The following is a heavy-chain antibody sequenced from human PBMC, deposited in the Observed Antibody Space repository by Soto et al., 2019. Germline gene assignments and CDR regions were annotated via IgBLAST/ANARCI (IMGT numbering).Heavy chain of an antibody. CDR2: IDPSDSYT. V-gene: IGHV5-10-1*01. J-gene: IGHJ4*02. CDR3: ARFLSAAAGTLFDY. D-gene: IGHD6-13*01. Sequence: WESLKISCKGSGYSFTSYWISWVLQMPGKGLEWMGRIDPSDSYTNYSPSFQGHVTISADKSISTAYLQWSSLKASDTAMYYCARFLSAAAGTLFDYWGQGTLVTVSS. CDR1: GYSFTSYW.